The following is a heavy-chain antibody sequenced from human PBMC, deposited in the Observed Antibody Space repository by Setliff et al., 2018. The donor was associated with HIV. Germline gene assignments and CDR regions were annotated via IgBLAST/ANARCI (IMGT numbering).Heavy chain of an antibody. J-gene: IGHJ4*02. Sequence: SETLSLTCSVTGGSIINYFWGWIRMPPGKGLEWIGYIYYSGSTDYNPSLKSRVTISVDTSKKQFSLKLRAVTAADSAVYYCARQGRPGDFDSWGQGTLVTVSS. V-gene: IGHV4-59*08. D-gene: IGHD7-27*01. CDR1: GGSIINYF. CDR2: IYYSGST. CDR3: ARQGRPGDFDS.